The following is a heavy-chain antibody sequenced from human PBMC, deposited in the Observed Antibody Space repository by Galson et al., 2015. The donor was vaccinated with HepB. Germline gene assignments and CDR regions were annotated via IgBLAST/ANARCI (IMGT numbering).Heavy chain of an antibody. V-gene: IGHV3-30*04. Sequence: SLRLSCAASGFTFSSYAMHWVRQAPGKGLEWVAVISYDGSNKYYADSVKGRFTISRDNSKNTLYLQMNSLRAEDTAVYYCARGRGAAAAMRGAFDIWGQGTMVTVSS. CDR3: ARGRGAAAAMRGAFDI. CDR2: ISYDGSNK. CDR1: GFTFSSYA. J-gene: IGHJ3*02. D-gene: IGHD6-13*01.